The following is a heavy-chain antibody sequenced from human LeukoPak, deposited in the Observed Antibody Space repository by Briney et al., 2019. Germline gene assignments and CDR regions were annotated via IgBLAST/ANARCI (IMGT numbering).Heavy chain of an antibody. CDR3: ARGRGPGELIDY. J-gene: IGHJ4*02. Sequence: SETLSLTCTVSDDSITIYYWTWIRQPPGKGLEWIGYIDHTGSTNYNPSLKSRVTISVDTSKNQFSLKLSSVTAADTAVYYCARGRGPGELIDYWGQGTLVTVSS. D-gene: IGHD1-26*01. CDR1: DDSITIYY. V-gene: IGHV4-59*01. CDR2: IDHTGST.